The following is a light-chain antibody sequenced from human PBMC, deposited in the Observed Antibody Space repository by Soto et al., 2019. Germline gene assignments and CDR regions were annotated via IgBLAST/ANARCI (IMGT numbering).Light chain of an antibody. J-gene: IGKJ4*01. Sequence: DIVMTQSPVSLAVSLGERATINCKSSQSVLYSSNNKNYLAWYQQKPGQPPQLLIYWASTRESGVPDRLSGSGSGTDFTLTISNLQAEDVAVYYCQQYDTAPLSFGGGTKVEIK. CDR1: QSVLYSSNNKNY. CDR2: WAS. CDR3: QQYDTAPLS. V-gene: IGKV4-1*01.